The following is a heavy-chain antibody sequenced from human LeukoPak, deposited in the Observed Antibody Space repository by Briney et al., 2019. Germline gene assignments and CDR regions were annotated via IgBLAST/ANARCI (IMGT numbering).Heavy chain of an antibody. Sequence: ASVKVSCKASGYTFTNYAMHWVRQAPGQRLEWMGWINAGNGNTKYSQKFQGRVTLTRDTSTSTAYMELRSLRSDDTAVYYCARASGGVAAAGSRIDYWGQGTLVTVSS. V-gene: IGHV1-3*01. J-gene: IGHJ4*02. CDR3: ARASGGVAAAGSRIDY. CDR1: GYTFTNYA. D-gene: IGHD6-13*01. CDR2: INAGNGNT.